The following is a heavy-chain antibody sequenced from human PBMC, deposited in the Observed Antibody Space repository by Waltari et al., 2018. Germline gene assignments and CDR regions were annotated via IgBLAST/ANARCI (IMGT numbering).Heavy chain of an antibody. J-gene: IGHJ4*02. D-gene: IGHD1-26*01. Sequence: EVQLVQSGAEVKKSGESLKISCKASGYIFTSYWIGWVRQMPGKGLEWMGIIYPGDSDTSYSPSYQGQVSSSADKSSSTAYLQWSGLKASDSAMYYCARHRDTGRGEIDYWGQGTLVTVSS. CDR1: GYIFTSYW. V-gene: IGHV5-51*01. CDR3: ARHRDTGRGEIDY. CDR2: IYPGDSDT.